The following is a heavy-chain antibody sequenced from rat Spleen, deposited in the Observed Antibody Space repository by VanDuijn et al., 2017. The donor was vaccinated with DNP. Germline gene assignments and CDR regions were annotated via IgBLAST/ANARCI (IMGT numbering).Heavy chain of an antibody. Sequence: EVQLVESGGGPVQPGRSLKLSCVASGFIFSNYWMTWIRQAPGKGLEWVASITNTGDGSYYSDSVKGRFSISRDNAKSTLYLQVNSLRSEDTATYYCTTSGSAGFDYWGQGVMVTVSS. D-gene: IGHD5-1*01. V-gene: IGHV5-31*01. J-gene: IGHJ2*01. CDR3: TTSGSAGFDY. CDR2: ITNTGDGS. CDR1: GFIFSNYW.